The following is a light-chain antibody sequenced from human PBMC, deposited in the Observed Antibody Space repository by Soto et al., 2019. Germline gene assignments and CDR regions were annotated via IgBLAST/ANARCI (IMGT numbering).Light chain of an antibody. CDR3: QQYYSTPYT. CDR1: QSVLYSSNNNNY. Sequence: DIVMTQSPDSLAVSLGERATINCKSSQSVLYSSNNNNYLAWYQQKPGQPPKLLIYWASTRESGVPDRFSGSGSGTDFTFTISSLQAEDVAVYYCQQYYSTPYTFGQGTKLEI. V-gene: IGKV4-1*01. J-gene: IGKJ2*01. CDR2: WAS.